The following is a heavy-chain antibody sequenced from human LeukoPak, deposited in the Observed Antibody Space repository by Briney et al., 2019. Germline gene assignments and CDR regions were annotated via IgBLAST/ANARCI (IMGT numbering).Heavy chain of an antibody. J-gene: IGHJ4*02. D-gene: IGHD3-16*01. Sequence: GSLRLSCAASGFSFSTSWMNWLCQAPGKGLEWVANISPDGRETYYVDSVTGRFTISRDNAKNSLYLQMNSLRAEDTAVYYFRRVSLMIDFDYWGQGSLVTASS. V-gene: IGHV3-7*01. CDR2: ISPDGRET. CDR3: RRVSLMIDFDY. CDR1: GFSFSTSW.